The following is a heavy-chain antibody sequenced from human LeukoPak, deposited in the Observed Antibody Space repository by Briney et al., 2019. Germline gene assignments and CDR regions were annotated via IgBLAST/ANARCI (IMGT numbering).Heavy chain of an antibody. CDR2: IWYDGSNK. V-gene: IGHV3-33*01. Sequence: GRSLRLSCAASGFTFSSYGMHWVRQAPGKGLEWVAVIWYDGSNKYYADSVKGRFTISRDNSKNTLYLQMNSLRAEDTAVYYCARVSTYYDFWSGWTDYYYGMDVWGQGTTVTVPS. CDR1: GFTFSSYG. CDR3: ARVSTYYDFWSGWTDYYYGMDV. J-gene: IGHJ6*02. D-gene: IGHD3-3*01.